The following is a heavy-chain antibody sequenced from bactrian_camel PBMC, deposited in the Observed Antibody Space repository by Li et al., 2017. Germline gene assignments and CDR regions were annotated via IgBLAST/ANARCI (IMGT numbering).Heavy chain of an antibody. V-gene: IGHV3S54*01. Sequence: QVQLVESGGGSIRPGGSLTLSCAVSPDIHGLNYIAWFRQAPGEEREGVAAIYTGAGASPYYTASVKGRFTISSDNAKNTVYLQMNSLRPEDTAMYYCAARRGAYGDQCAGGRYEYNYWGQGTQVTVS. CDR2: IYTGAGASP. J-gene: IGHJ4*01. CDR1: PDIHGLNY. D-gene: IGHD3*01. CDR3: AARRGAYGDQCAGGRYEYNY.